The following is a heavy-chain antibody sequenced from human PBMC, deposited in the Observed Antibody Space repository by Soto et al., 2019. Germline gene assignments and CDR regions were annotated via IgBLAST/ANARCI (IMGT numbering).Heavy chain of an antibody. J-gene: IGHJ3*02. V-gene: IGHV3-30*18. Sequence: QVQLVESGGGVVQPGRSLRLSCAASGFTFSSYGMHWVRQAPGKGLEWVAIISYDGSNKYYADSVKGRFTISRDNSKNPLYLQMNSLRGEDTAVYYCAKDDGCSDALDIWGEGTVVTVSS. CDR2: ISYDGSNK. CDR3: AKDDGCSDALDI. CDR1: GFTFSSYG.